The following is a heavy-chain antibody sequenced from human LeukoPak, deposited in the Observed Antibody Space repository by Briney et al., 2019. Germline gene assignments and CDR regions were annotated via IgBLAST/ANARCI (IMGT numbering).Heavy chain of an antibody. J-gene: IGHJ4*02. V-gene: IGHV1-2*02. D-gene: IGHD3-22*01. CDR1: GYTFTGYY. CDR3: AREKPTYYYGSSGYLDY. Sequence: ASAKVSCKASGYTFTGYYMHWVRQAPGQGLEWMGWINPNSGGTNYAQKFQGRVTMTRDTSISTAYMELSRLRSDDTAVYYCAREKPTYYYGSSGYLDYWGQGTLVTVSS. CDR2: INPNSGGT.